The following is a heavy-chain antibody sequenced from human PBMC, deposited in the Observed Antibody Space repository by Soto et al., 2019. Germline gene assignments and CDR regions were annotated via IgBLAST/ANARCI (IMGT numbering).Heavy chain of an antibody. V-gene: IGHV3-23*01. CDR1: GFTFSSYA. Sequence: EVQLLESGGGLVQPGGSLRLSCAASGFTFSSYAMTWVRQAPGKGLEWVSSISGSGNTTYYADSVKGRFTISRDSSKNTLYLQMNSLRPEDTAMYYCAKARGRPWYEDYWGQGTLVTVSS. D-gene: IGHD3-10*01. CDR2: ISGSGNTT. J-gene: IGHJ4*02. CDR3: AKARGRPWYEDY.